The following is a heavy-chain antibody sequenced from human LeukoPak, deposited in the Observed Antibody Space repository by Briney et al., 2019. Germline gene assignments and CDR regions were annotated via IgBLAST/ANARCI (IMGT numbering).Heavy chain of an antibody. CDR3: AKSTHYDSSGYFFDY. D-gene: IGHD3-22*01. CDR1: GFTFSSYG. CDR2: IRYDGSNK. J-gene: IGHJ4*02. Sequence: GSLRLSCAASGFTFSSYGMHWVRQAPGKGLEWVAFIRYDGSNKYYADSVKGRFTISRDNSKNTLYLQMNSLRAEDTAVYYCAKSTHYDSSGYFFDYWGQGTLVTVSS. V-gene: IGHV3-30*02.